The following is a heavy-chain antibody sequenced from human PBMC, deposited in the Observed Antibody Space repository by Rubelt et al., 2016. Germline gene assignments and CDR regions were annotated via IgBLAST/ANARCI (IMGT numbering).Heavy chain of an antibody. D-gene: IGHD3-10*01. CDR2: INHSGSN. J-gene: IGHJ4*02. V-gene: IGHV4-34*01. Sequence: QVQLQQWGAGLLKPSETLSLTCAVYGGSFSGYYWSWIRQPPGKGLDWIGEINHSGSNNYNPSLKSRLTYSEDTSKNQFSRKLSSGTAADTAVYYCARNGWFGESRTPSFDYWGQGTLVTVSS. CDR1: GGSFSGYY. CDR3: ARNGWFGESRTPSFDY.